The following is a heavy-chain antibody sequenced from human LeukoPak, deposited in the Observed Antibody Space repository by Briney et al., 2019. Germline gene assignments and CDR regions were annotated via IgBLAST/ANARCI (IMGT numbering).Heavy chain of an antibody. CDR3: ARDEGISQNWFFDL. Sequence: ASVKVSCTSSGYTLTGHYMHWARQAPGQGLEWMGWIDPNSGVTNYAQKFEGRVTMTRDTSINTAYMELNSLRSDDTALYYCARDEGISQNWFFDLWGRGTLVIVSS. V-gene: IGHV1-2*02. CDR2: IDPNSGVT. D-gene: IGHD2/OR15-2a*01. J-gene: IGHJ2*01. CDR1: GYTLTGHY.